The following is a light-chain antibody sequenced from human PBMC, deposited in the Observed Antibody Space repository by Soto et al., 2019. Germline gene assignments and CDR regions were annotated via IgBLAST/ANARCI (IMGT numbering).Light chain of an antibody. CDR1: QSVSSSY. Sequence: EIVLTQSPGTLSLSPGERATLSCRASQSVSSSYLAWYQQKPGQAPRLLIYGASSRATGIPDRFSGSGSGTDFTLTISRLEPEDFAVYYCQQYSNWPPGKTFGQGTKVDIK. V-gene: IGKV3-20*01. J-gene: IGKJ1*01. CDR2: GAS. CDR3: QQYSNWPPGKT.